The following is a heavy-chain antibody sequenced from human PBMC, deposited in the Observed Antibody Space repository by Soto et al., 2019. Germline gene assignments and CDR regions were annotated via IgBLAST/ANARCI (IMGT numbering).Heavy chain of an antibody. J-gene: IGHJ4*02. CDR1: GFTFDDYA. V-gene: IGHV3-9*01. CDR2: ISWNSGSI. D-gene: IGHD2-8*01. Sequence: PGGSLRLSCAASGFTFDDYAMHWVRQVPGKGLEWVSGISWNSGSIAYADSVKGRFTISRDNAKDSLYLQMNSLRAEDTAFYYFAKDEHSNRGKAFDYWGQGSLVTMSS. CDR3: AKDEHSNRGKAFDY.